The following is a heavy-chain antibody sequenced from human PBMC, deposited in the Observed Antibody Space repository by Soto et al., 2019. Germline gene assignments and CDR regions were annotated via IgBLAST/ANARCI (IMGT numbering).Heavy chain of an antibody. CDR2: ISYDGSNK. Sequence: QVQLVESGGGVVQPGRSLRLSCAASGFIFNTYDMHWVRQAPGKGLEWVAVISYDGSNKYYADSVKGRLTISRDNSKKMLYLQMNSLRPEDTAVYYCAKGQHCSSTSCYFYYYGVDVWGQGTKVAVSS. CDR1: GFIFNTYD. D-gene: IGHD2-2*01. CDR3: AKGQHCSSTSCYFYYYGVDV. V-gene: IGHV3-30*18. J-gene: IGHJ6*02.